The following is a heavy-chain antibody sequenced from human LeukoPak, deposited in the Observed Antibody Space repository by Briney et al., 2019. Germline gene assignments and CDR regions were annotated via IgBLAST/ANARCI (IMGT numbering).Heavy chain of an antibody. V-gene: IGHV3-30-3*01. Sequence: GGSLRLSCAASGFTFSSYAMHWVHQAPGKGLEWVAVISYDGSNKYYADSVKGRFTISRDNSKNTLYLQMNSLRAEDMAVYYCARDGGYDFWSGYYQDYWGQGTLVTVSS. CDR3: ARDGGYDFWSGYYQDY. CDR2: ISYDGSNK. CDR1: GFTFSSYA. D-gene: IGHD3-3*01. J-gene: IGHJ4*02.